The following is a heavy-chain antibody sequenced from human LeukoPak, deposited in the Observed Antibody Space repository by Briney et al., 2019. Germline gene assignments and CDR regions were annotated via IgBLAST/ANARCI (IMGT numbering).Heavy chain of an antibody. CDR3: AKEITLTTAYFDY. D-gene: IGHD4-17*01. CDR1: GFTFRKYD. V-gene: IGHV3-23*01. Sequence: GGSLRLSCVASGFTFRKYDMSWVRQAPGKGLEWVSGISDSGDQTYYADSVRARFTISRDNSKNTLYLQVNSLRAEDTAIYYCAKEITLTTAYFDYWGQGTLVTVSS. J-gene: IGHJ4*02. CDR2: ISDSGDQT.